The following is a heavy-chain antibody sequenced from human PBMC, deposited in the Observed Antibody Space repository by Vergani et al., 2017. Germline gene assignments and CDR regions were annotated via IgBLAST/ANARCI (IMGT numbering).Heavy chain of an antibody. V-gene: IGHV4-34*01. D-gene: IGHD3-16*02. CDR3: ARGRNDYVWGSYRSFRAEYFQH. CDR2: INHSGST. CDR1: GGSFSGYY. J-gene: IGHJ1*01. Sequence: QVQLQQWGAGLLKPSETLSLTCAVYGGSFSGYYWSWIRQPPGKGLEWIGEINHSGSTNYNPSLKSRVTISVDKAKNQFSLKLSSVTAADTAVYYCARGRNDYVWGSYRSFRAEYFQHWGQGTLVTVSS.